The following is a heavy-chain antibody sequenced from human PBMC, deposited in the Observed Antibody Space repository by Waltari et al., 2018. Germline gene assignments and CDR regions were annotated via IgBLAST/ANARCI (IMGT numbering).Heavy chain of an antibody. J-gene: IGHJ5*02. CDR2: IYWNDVK. V-gene: IGHV2-5*01. CDR3: ALSYSGTPGGFDP. CDR1: GFSLSTSGGG. Sequence: QITLKESGPTLVKPTQTLTLTCTFSGFSLSTSGGGVGWIRQAPGKALEWLALIYWNDVKRYSTSLKNRLTSTKDTSKNQVVLTMTNMYPGDTATYYCALSYSGTPGGFDPWGQGTLVAVSS. D-gene: IGHD6-13*01.